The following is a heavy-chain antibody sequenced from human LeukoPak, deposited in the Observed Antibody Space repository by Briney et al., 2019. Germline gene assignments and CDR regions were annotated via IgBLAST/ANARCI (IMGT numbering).Heavy chain of an antibody. J-gene: IGHJ5*02. Sequence: SETLSLTCAVYGGSFSGYYWSWIRQPPGKGLEWIGEINHSGSTNYNPSLKSRVTISVDTSKNQFSLKLSSVTAADTAVYYCALDFRGAAGLNWFDPWGQGTLVTVSS. D-gene: IGHD6-13*01. CDR1: GGSFSGYY. CDR2: INHSGST. V-gene: IGHV4-34*01. CDR3: ALDFRGAAGLNWFDP.